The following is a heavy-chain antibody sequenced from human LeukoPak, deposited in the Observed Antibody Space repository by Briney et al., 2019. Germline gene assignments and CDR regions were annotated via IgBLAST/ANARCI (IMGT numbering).Heavy chain of an antibody. V-gene: IGHV4-59*01. Sequence: SETLSLTCTVSGGSISSYYWSWIRQPPRKGLEWIGYIYYSGSTNYNPSLKSRVTISVDTSKNQFSLKLSSVTAADTAVYYCARPLNWNDVAPDIWGQGTMVTVSS. CDR2: IYYSGST. D-gene: IGHD1-1*01. CDR3: ARPLNWNDVAPDI. J-gene: IGHJ3*02. CDR1: GGSISSYY.